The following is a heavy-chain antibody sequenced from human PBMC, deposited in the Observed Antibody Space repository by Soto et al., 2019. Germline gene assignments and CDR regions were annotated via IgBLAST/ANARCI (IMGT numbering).Heavy chain of an antibody. J-gene: IGHJ5*02. D-gene: IGHD2-15*01. CDR1: GYSFTSYW. Sequence: GESLKISCKGSGYSFTSYWISWVRQMPGKGLEWMGRIDPSDSYTNYSPSFQGHVTISADKSISTAYLQWSSLKASDTAMYYCARRYCSGGSCYFGLGGFDPWGQGTLVTVSS. CDR2: IDPSDSYT. CDR3: ARRYCSGGSCYFGLGGFDP. V-gene: IGHV5-10-1*01.